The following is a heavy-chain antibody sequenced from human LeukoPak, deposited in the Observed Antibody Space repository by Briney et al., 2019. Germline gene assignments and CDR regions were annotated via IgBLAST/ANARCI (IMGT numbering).Heavy chain of an antibody. Sequence: GGSLRLPCAASGFTSSSHWMSWVRETPGKGLKWLANINQDGSEKYYVDSVKGRFTISRDNAKNSLYLQVNSLRAEDTAVYYCVRDHPAAGLIFDYWGQGTLVTVSS. CDR1: GFTSSSHW. D-gene: IGHD6-13*01. J-gene: IGHJ4*02. CDR2: INQDGSEK. V-gene: IGHV3-7*03. CDR3: VRDHPAAGLIFDY.